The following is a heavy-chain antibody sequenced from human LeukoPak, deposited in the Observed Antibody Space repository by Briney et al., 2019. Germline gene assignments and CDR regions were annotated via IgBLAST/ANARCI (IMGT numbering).Heavy chain of an antibody. CDR1: GGSISSGGYY. CDR2: IYYSGST. CDR3: ARALSYYYDSSGYYHRTLESYYFDY. D-gene: IGHD3-22*01. J-gene: IGHJ4*02. Sequence: PSQTLSLTCTVSGGSISSGGYYWSWIRQHPGKGLEWIGYIYYSGSTYYNPSLKSRVTISVDTSKNQFSLKLSSVTAADTAVYYCARALSYYYDSSGYYHRTLESYYFDYWGQGTLVTVSS. V-gene: IGHV4-31*03.